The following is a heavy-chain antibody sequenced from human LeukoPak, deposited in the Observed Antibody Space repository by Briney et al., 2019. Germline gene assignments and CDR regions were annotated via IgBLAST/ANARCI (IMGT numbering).Heavy chain of an antibody. CDR2: INHSGST. D-gene: IGHD2-15*01. Sequence: ASETLSLTCAVYGGSFSGYYWSWIRQPPGKGLEWIGEINHSGSTNYNPSLKSRVTISVDTSKNQFSLKLSSVTAADTAVYYCARSVVVAATLIPFDPWGQGTLVTVSS. CDR1: GGSFSGYY. J-gene: IGHJ5*02. V-gene: IGHV4-34*01. CDR3: ARSVVVAATLIPFDP.